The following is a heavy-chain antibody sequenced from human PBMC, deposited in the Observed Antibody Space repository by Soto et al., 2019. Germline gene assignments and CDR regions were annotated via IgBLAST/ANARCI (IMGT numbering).Heavy chain of an antibody. CDR1: GYTFTSYG. J-gene: IGHJ6*02. CDR2: ISAYNGNT. V-gene: IGHV1-18*01. CDR3: ARDLSSSWYNYYYYGMDV. Sequence: GASVKVSCKASGYTFTSYGVSWVRQAPGQGLEWMGWISAYNGNTNYAQKLQGRVTMTTDTSTSTAYMELRSLRSDDTAVYYCARDLSSSWYNYYYYGMDVWGQGTTVTVS. D-gene: IGHD6-13*01.